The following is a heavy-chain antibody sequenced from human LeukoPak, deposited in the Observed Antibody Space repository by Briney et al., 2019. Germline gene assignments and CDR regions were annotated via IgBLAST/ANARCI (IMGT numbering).Heavy chain of an antibody. CDR2: IYSGGST. CDR3: ARVGAALDFDY. CDR1: GFTVSSNY. J-gene: IGHJ4*02. Sequence: GGSLRLSCAASGFTVSSNYTSWVRQAPGKGLEWVSVIYSGGSTYYADSVKGRFTISRDNSKNTLYLQMNSLRAEDTAVYYCARVGAALDFDYWGQGTLVTVSS. D-gene: IGHD6-6*01. V-gene: IGHV3-53*01.